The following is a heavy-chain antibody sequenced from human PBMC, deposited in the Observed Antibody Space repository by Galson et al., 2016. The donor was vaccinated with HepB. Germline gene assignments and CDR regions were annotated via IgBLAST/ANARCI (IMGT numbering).Heavy chain of an antibody. V-gene: IGHV3-66*01. J-gene: IGHJ4*02. CDR2: IYSGGTT. D-gene: IGHD6-13*01. CDR3: APSPSVGY. CDR1: GFTVFNNY. Sequence: SLRLSCAASGFTVFNNYMSWVRQAPGKGLEGVSVIYSGGTTNYADSVKGRFTISRDKSKNTLYLQMNSLRAEDTAVYYCAPSPSVGYWGQGTLVTVSS.